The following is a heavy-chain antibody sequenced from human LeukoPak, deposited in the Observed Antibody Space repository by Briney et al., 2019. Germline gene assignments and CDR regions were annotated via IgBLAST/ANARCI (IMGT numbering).Heavy chain of an antibody. V-gene: IGHV4-39*01. CDR2: VYSGENP. CDR3: VKHTQWVIRADY. J-gene: IGHJ4*02. CDR1: GDSISSSNCY. Sequence: SETLSLTCTVSGDSISSSNCYWGWIRQPPGKGLEWIGCVYSGENPHYNPSLYNPSLKSRVTLSVDTSKNQFSLRLNSVTAADTSVYYCVKHTQWVIRADYWGQGILVTVSS. D-gene: IGHD6-19*01.